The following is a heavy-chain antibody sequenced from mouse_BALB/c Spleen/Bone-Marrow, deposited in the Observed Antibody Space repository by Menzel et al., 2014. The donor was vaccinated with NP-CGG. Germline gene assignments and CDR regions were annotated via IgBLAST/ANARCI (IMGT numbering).Heavy chain of an antibody. CDR3: AKYDYGFTF. V-gene: IGHV1-69*02. Sequence: VQLQQSGADLVRPGASVKLSCKPSGYTFTNYWINWLKQRPGQGLEWIGNTSPSNIHTNYNQKFKDKATLTVDKSSSTAYMQLSSPTSEDSAVYYCAKYDYGFTFWGQGTLVTVSA. CDR1: GYTFTNYW. CDR2: TSPSNIHT. J-gene: IGHJ3*01. D-gene: IGHD1-1*01.